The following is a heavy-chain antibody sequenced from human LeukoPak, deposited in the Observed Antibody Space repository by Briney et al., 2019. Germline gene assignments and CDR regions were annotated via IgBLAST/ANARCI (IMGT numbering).Heavy chain of an antibody. V-gene: IGHV4-30-4*01. CDR3: ASGSTPTVINY. Sequence: PSQTLSLTCTVSGGSISSGDYYWSWIRQPPGKGLEWIGYIYYSGSTYYNPSLKSRVTISVDTSKNKFSLKLSSVTAADTAVYYCASGSTPTVINYWGQGTLVTVSS. CDR2: IYYSGST. CDR1: GGSISSGDYY. J-gene: IGHJ4*02. D-gene: IGHD4-17*01.